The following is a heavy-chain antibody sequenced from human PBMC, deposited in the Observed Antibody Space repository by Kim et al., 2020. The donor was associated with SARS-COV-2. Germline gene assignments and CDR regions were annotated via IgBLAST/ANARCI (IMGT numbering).Heavy chain of an antibody. D-gene: IGHD4-17*01. Sequence: ASVKVSCKASGYTFTSYDINWVRQATGQGLEWMGWMNPNSGNTGYAQKFQGRVTMTRNTSISTAYMELSSLRSEDTAVYYCARRRLDYGDFYYDYWGQGTLVTVSS. CDR2: MNPNSGNT. CDR3: ARRRLDYGDFYYDY. V-gene: IGHV1-8*01. CDR1: GYTFTSYD. J-gene: IGHJ4*02.